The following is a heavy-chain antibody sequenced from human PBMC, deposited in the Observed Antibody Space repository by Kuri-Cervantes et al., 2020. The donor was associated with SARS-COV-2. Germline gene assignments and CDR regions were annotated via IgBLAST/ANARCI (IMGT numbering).Heavy chain of an antibody. D-gene: IGHD2-2*01. CDR3: ARRHTDIVVVPAAVSSDYYYYYMDV. J-gene: IGHJ6*03. Sequence: LSLTCAGSGLTFTNHLLNWVRPAPGKGLEWVSSISSSSSYIHYADSVKGRFTISRDNAKNSLYLQMNSLRAEDTAVYYCARRHTDIVVVPAAVSSDYYYYYMDVWGKGTTVTVSS. CDR1: GLTFTNHL. CDR2: ISSSSSYI. V-gene: IGHV3-21*01.